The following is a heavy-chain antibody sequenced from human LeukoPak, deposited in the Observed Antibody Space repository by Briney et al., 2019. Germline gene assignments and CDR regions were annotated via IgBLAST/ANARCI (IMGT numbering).Heavy chain of an antibody. Sequence: GASVKVSCKASGGTFSSYAISWVRQAPRQGLEWMGRIIPIFGIANYAQKFQGRVTITADKSTSTAYMELSSLRSEDTAVYYCARASERDGYNLFDYWGQGTLVTVSS. CDR3: ARASERDGYNLFDY. D-gene: IGHD5-24*01. J-gene: IGHJ4*02. CDR2: IIPIFGIA. V-gene: IGHV1-69*04. CDR1: GGTFSSYA.